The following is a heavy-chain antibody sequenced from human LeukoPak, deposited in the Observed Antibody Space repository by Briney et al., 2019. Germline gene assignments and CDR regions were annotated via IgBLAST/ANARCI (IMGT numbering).Heavy chain of an antibody. J-gene: IGHJ5*02. CDR1: GGSISSGDYY. D-gene: IGHD5-12*01. Sequence: SETLSLTCTVSGGSISSGDYYRSWIRQPPGKGLEWIGYIYYSGSTYYNPSLKSRVTISVDTSKNQFSLKLSSVTAADTAVYYCARVIVATINWFDPWGQGTLVTVSS. CDR2: IYYSGST. CDR3: ARVIVATINWFDP. V-gene: IGHV4-30-4*01.